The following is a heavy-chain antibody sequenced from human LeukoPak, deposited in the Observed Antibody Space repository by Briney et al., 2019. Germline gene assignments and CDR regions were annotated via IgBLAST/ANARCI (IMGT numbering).Heavy chain of an antibody. CDR2: ISGSGGST. V-gene: IGHV3-23*01. CDR3: AKGCSSTSCFAND. D-gene: IGHD2-2*01. J-gene: IGHJ4*02. Sequence: GGSLRLSCAASGFTFSSYAMSWVRHAPGKGLEWLSAISGSGGSTYYADSVKGRFTISRDNSKNTLYLQMNSLRAEDTAVYYCAKGCSSTSCFANDWGQGTLVTVSS. CDR1: GFTFSSYA.